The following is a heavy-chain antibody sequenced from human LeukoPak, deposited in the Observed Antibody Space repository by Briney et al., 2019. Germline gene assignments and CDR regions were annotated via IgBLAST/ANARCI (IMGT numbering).Heavy chain of an antibody. CDR3: ARDDPRDLVDIDY. D-gene: IGHD3/OR15-3a*01. V-gene: IGHV1-2*02. Sequence: GASVKVSCKSSGYTFSDYFVHWVRRAPGQGLEWMGWINLNNGFTDYAHNLQGRVTMTRDTSITTAYMELSGLTSDDMAVYYCARDDPRDLVDIDYWGQGTLVTVSS. CDR1: GYTFSDYF. J-gene: IGHJ4*02. CDR2: INLNNGFT.